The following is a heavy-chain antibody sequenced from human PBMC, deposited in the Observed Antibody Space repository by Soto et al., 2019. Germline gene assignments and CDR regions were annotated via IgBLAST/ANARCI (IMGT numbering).Heavy chain of an antibody. CDR3: ARGLGAADH. CDR2: IKEDGTER. CDR1: GFTFSRHW. D-gene: IGHD3-16*01. J-gene: IGHJ5*02. V-gene: IGHV3-7*01. Sequence: GGSLRLSCAASGFTFSRHWMSWLRQAPGKGLEWVANIKEDGTERYYVDSVKGRFTISRDNAKSSLYLQVNSLRGEDTAVYYCARGLGAADHWGQGTLVTVSS.